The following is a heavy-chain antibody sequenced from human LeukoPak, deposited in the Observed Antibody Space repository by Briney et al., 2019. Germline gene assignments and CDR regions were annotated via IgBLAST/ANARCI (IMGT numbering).Heavy chain of an antibody. Sequence: ASVKVSCKASGYTFTSYDINWVRQGTGQGLEWMGWMNPNSGDTGYAQKFQGRVTMTRNTSTSTAYMELSSLRSEDTAVYYCARDATYYDFWSGYYTLAYRLDYWGQGTLVTVSS. J-gene: IGHJ4*02. V-gene: IGHV1-8*01. CDR3: ARDATYYDFWSGYYTLAYRLDY. D-gene: IGHD3-3*01. CDR2: MNPNSGDT. CDR1: GYTFTSYD.